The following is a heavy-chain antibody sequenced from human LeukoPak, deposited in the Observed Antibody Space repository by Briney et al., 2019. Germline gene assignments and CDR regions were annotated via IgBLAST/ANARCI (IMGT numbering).Heavy chain of an antibody. CDR2: ISGSGGST. V-gene: IGHV3-23*01. J-gene: IGHJ4*02. D-gene: IGHD4-23*01. CDR1: GFTFSSYA. CDR3: AKAVYYGGNLRYFDY. Sequence: GGSLRLSCAASGFTFSSYAMGWVRQAPGKGPEWVSAISGSGGSTYYADSVKGRFTISRDNSKNTLYLQMNSLRAEDTAVYYCAKAVYYGGNLRYFDYWGQGTLVTVSS.